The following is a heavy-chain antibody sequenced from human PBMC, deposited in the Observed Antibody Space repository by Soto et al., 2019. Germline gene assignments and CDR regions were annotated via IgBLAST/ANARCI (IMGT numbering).Heavy chain of an antibody. CDR1: GDSVSSNSAA. CDR3: ARGYCSSTSCYRDGGNRGNYYYYMDV. Sequence: PSQTLSLTCAISGDSVSSNSAAWNWIRQSPSRGLEWLGRTYYRSRWYNDYAVSVRSRITVNPDTSKNQFSLKLSSVTAADTAVYYCARGYCSSTSCYRDGGNRGNYYYYMDVWGKGTTVTVSS. CDR2: TYYRSRWYN. J-gene: IGHJ6*03. V-gene: IGHV6-1*01. D-gene: IGHD2-2*01.